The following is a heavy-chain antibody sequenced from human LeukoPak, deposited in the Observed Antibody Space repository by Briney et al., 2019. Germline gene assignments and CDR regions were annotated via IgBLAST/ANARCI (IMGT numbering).Heavy chain of an antibody. D-gene: IGHD4-17*01. CDR3: ARDFGDHRIDY. CDR1: GGSISSSGSYY. Sequence: SETLSLTCTVSGGSISSSGSYYWGWIRQPPGKGLEWIGSIDYRGGTYYKASLKSRVTISGDTSKNQFSLELRFVSAADTAVYFCARDFGDHRIDYWGQGTLVTVSS. V-gene: IGHV4-39*01. CDR2: IDYRGGT. J-gene: IGHJ4*02.